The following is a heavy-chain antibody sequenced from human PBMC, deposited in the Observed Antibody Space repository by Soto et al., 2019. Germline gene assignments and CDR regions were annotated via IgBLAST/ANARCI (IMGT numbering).Heavy chain of an antibody. D-gene: IGHD1-26*01. J-gene: IGHJ4*02. CDR3: AREKWELLRVGFFDY. CDR2: IIPIFGTA. V-gene: IGHV1-69*06. CDR1: GGTFSSYA. Sequence: QVQLVQSGAEVKKPGSSVKVSCKASGGTFSSYAISWVRQAPGQGREWMGGIIPIFGTANYAQKFQGRVTITAEKSTSTAYMELSSLRSEDTAVYYCAREKWELLRVGFFDYWGQGTLVTVSS.